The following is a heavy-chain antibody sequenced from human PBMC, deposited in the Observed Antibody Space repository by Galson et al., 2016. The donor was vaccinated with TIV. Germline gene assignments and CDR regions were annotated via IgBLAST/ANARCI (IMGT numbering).Heavy chain of an antibody. CDR2: VYYSGTT. V-gene: IGHV4-39*01. CDR3: ARRGSSSGAFDF. J-gene: IGHJ4*02. Sequence: SETLSLTCSVSGVSITRGLNFWAWIRQSPGKGLAWIGHVYYSGTTYYHPSLESRVTISVDTSKNQFSLSLTSVTAADTALYFCARRGSSSGAFDFWGQGILVTVSS. CDR1: GVSITRGLNF. D-gene: IGHD6-6*01.